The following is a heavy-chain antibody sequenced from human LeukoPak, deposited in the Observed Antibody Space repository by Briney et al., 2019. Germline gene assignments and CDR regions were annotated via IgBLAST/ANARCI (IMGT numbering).Heavy chain of an antibody. Sequence: PGRSLRLSCAASGFTFSSYAMHWVRQAPGKGLEWVAVISYDGSNKYYADSVKGRFTISRDNSMNTLYLQMNSLRAEDTAVYYCARNPDGYCSSTSCNDAFDIWGQGTMVTVSS. V-gene: IGHV3-30*04. D-gene: IGHD2-2*03. CDR2: ISYDGSNK. CDR1: GFTFSSYA. J-gene: IGHJ3*02. CDR3: ARNPDGYCSSTSCNDAFDI.